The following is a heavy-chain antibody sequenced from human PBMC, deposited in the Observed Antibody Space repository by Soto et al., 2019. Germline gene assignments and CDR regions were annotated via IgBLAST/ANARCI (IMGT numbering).Heavy chain of an antibody. D-gene: IGHD3-10*01. V-gene: IGHV4-34*01. CDR1: GGSFSGYY. CDR2: INHSGST. Sequence: SETLSLTCAVYGGSFSGYYWSWIRQPPGKGLEWIGEINHSGSTNYNPSLKSRVTISVDRSKNQFSLKLSSVTAADTAVYYCARGRRFGELLVTSGWFDPWGQGTLVTVSS. J-gene: IGHJ5*02. CDR3: ARGRRFGELLVTSGWFDP.